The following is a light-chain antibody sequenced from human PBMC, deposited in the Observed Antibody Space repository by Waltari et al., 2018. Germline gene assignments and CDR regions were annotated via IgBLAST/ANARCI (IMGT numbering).Light chain of an antibody. CDR2: DAS. V-gene: IGKV3-20*01. J-gene: IGKJ4*01. Sequence: EIVLTQSPATLSLSPGERATLSCRASQSVSSIYLAWYQQKPGQAPRLLIYDASSRATGIPDRFSGSGSGTDFTLTISRLEPEDFAVYYCQQYGSSLFTFGGGTKVEIK. CDR1: QSVSSIY. CDR3: QQYGSSLFT.